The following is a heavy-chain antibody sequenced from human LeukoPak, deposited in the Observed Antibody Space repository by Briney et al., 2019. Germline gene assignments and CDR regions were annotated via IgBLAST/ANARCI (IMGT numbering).Heavy chain of an antibody. CDR2: IHYSGTT. V-gene: IGHV4-39*01. CDR1: SGSISSSGYY. Sequence: SETLSLTCTVASGSISSSGYYWDWIRQPPGKGLDWIGTIHYSGTTFYKSSLESRLTMSVDTSKNQFSLKLSSVTAADTAVYYCVRRVDYYGSGSYFYYDYWGQGTLVTVSP. J-gene: IGHJ4*02. D-gene: IGHD3-10*01. CDR3: VRRVDYYGSGSYFYYDY.